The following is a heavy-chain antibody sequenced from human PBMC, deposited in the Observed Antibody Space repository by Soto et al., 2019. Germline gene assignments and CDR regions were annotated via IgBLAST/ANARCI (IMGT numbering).Heavy chain of an antibody. D-gene: IGHD3-10*01. CDR2: VNPNNGDT. Sequence: QVQLVQSGAELKKPGASVKVSCKASGYTFSNYDMNWVRQATGQGPEWIGWVNPNNGDTGYAQKFQGRVTLTTDNSTPTAYMELPSLRSEDTAIYYCAKVSRKGSAIDFDYWGQGTLITVSS. V-gene: IGHV1-8*01. CDR3: AKVSRKGSAIDFDY. J-gene: IGHJ4*02. CDR1: GYTFSNYD.